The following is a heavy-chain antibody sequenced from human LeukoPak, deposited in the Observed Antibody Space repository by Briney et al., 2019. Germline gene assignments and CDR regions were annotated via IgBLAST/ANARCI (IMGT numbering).Heavy chain of an antibody. D-gene: IGHD1-26*01. Sequence: SETLSLTCTVSGGSISSTNSYWGWIRQSPRTGLEWIGNIYSGGSSYYNPSLKSRVTISIDTSENQFSLKLTSVTGADTAVYYCARKREGPTTGIDYWGQGTLVTVSS. CDR1: GGSISSTNSY. CDR3: ARKREGPTTGIDY. J-gene: IGHJ4*02. CDR2: IYSGGSS. V-gene: IGHV4-39*07.